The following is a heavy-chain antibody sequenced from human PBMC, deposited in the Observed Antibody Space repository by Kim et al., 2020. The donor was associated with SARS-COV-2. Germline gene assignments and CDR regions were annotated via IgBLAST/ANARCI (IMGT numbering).Heavy chain of an antibody. J-gene: IGHJ6*03. Sequence: SETLSLTCAVYGGSFSGYYWSWIRQPPGKGLEWIGEINHSGSTNYNPSLKSRVTISVDTSKNQFSLKLSSVTAADTAVYYCARGRDFSSSVYYYYMDVWGKGTTVTVSS. V-gene: IGHV4-34*01. CDR1: GGSFSGYY. CDR3: ARGRDFSSSVYYYYMDV. D-gene: IGHD3-3*01. CDR2: INHSGST.